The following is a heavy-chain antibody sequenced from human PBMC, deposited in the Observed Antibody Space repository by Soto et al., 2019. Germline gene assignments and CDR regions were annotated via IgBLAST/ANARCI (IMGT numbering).Heavy chain of an antibody. Sequence: QVQLVQSGAGVKKPGSSVKVSGKDSGGTFSSYAISWVRQAPGQGLEWMGGIIPIFGTANYAQKFQGRVTITADESTSTAYMELSSLRSEDTAVYYCARGLVTPPYNWFDPWGQGTLVTVSS. CDR1: GGTFSSYA. CDR2: IIPIFGTA. D-gene: IGHD1-26*01. V-gene: IGHV1-69*12. J-gene: IGHJ5*02. CDR3: ARGLVTPPYNWFDP.